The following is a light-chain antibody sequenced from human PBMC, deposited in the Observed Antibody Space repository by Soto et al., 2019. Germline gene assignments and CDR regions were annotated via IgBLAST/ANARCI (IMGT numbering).Light chain of an antibody. CDR2: ENN. J-gene: IGLJ1*01. V-gene: IGLV1-51*02. CDR1: SSNIGNNY. Sequence: QYALRRPPSASPAPGQKVTISCGGRSSNIGNNYVSWYQQLPGTAPKLLIYENNKRPSGIPDRFSGSKSGTSATLGITGLQTGDEADYYCGTWDSSLSAYVFGTRTKVTVL. CDR3: GTWDSSLSAYV.